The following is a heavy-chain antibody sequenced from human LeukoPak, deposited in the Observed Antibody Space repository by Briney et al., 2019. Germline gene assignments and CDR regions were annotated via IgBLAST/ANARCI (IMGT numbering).Heavy chain of an antibody. CDR3: ARDPGIAVAGTRYYYMDV. CDR1: GGTFSSYA. CDR2: IIPIFGTA. V-gene: IGHV1-69*13. Sequence: ASVKVSCKASGGTFSSYAISWVRQAPGQGLEWMGGIIPIFGTANYAQKFQGRVTITADESTSTAYIELSSLRSEDTAVYYCARDPGIAVAGTRYYYMDVWGKGTTVTVSS. D-gene: IGHD6-19*01. J-gene: IGHJ6*03.